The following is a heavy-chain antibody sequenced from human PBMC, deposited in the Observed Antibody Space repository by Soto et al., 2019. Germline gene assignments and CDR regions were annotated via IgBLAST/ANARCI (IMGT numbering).Heavy chain of an antibody. J-gene: IGHJ5*02. Sequence: QVQLVESGGGVVQPGRSLRLSCEASGFTFSSYGMQWVRQAPCKGLEWLAVMSYDGSHKEYADSVKGRFTISRDNSKNTLYLQMNSLRTEDTAVYYCAKDPNDSSGSINWFDPWGQGTLVTVSS. CDR2: MSYDGSHK. V-gene: IGHV3-30*18. D-gene: IGHD3-22*01. CDR1: GFTFSSYG. CDR3: AKDPNDSSGSINWFDP.